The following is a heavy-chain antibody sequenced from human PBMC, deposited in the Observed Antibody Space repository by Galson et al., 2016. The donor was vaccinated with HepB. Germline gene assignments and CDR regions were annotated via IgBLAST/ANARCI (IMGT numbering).Heavy chain of an antibody. J-gene: IGHJ4*02. CDR1: GVSISSSDW. D-gene: IGHD2/OR15-2a*01. V-gene: IGHV4-4*02. Sequence: TLSLTCAVSGVSISSSDWWSWVRPPPGQGLEWIGQIFHSGRVNYPPSLASRVTISIYKSNNHFSLPLTSVTAAATALFYCARQYWGGPSDYWGQGTLVTVSS. CDR3: ARQYWGGPSDY. CDR2: IFHSGRV.